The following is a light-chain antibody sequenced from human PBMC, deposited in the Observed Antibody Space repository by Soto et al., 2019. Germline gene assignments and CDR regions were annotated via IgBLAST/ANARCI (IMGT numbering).Light chain of an antibody. Sequence: EIVLTQSPATLSLSPGERATLSCRASQSVTWYLAWYQQKPGQAPRRLIYDATNSATGIPARFSGSGSGTDFTLTISSLEPEDFAVYYCKQRTNWLTFGGGTRVEI. J-gene: IGKJ4*01. CDR2: DAT. V-gene: IGKV3-11*01. CDR1: QSVTWY. CDR3: KQRTNWLT.